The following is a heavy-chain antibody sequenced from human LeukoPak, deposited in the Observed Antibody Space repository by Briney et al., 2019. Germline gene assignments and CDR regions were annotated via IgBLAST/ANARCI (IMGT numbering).Heavy chain of an antibody. CDR1: GGSFSGYY. Sequence: PSETLPLTCAVYGGSFSGYYWSWIRQPPGKGLEWIGEINHSGSTNYNPSLKSRVTISVDTSKNQFSLKLSSVTAADTAVYYCAREGCSSTSCYYHYYYYMDVWGKGTTVTVSS. CDR2: INHSGST. D-gene: IGHD2-2*01. J-gene: IGHJ6*03. CDR3: AREGCSSTSCYYHYYYYMDV. V-gene: IGHV4-34*01.